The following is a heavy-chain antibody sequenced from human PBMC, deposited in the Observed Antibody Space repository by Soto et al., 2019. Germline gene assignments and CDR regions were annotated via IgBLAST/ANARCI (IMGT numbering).Heavy chain of an antibody. D-gene: IGHD3-3*01. J-gene: IGHJ3*01. CDR3: AKVTVSGSGFWSGYYSDGLAV. CDR2: ISGSADGT. V-gene: IGHV3-23*01. Sequence: EVKLLESGGGLAQPGGSLRLSCVGSGFTFDSYAISWVRQAPGERLEWIAAISGSADGTEYAHSVRGRFTISRDNAKKTVYLQMDSLRIKVTDVYFCAKVTVSGSGFWSGYYSDGLAVWGQGTLVSVS. CDR1: GFTFDSYA.